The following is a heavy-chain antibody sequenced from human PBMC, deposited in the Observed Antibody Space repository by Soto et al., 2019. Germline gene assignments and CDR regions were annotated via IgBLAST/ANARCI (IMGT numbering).Heavy chain of an antibody. CDR2: INSDGSHT. CDR1: GLSFNIYW. V-gene: IGHV3-74*01. CDR3: AGGMAGLDV. J-gene: IGHJ6*02. Sequence: EVQLVESGGGLVQPGGSLRLSCAASGLSFNIYWMHWVRQVPGKGLVWLARINSDGSHTIYVDSVKGRFTISRDNAKNTVVLQMDSLRAEDTGVYYCAGGMAGLDVWGQGTTVTVSS.